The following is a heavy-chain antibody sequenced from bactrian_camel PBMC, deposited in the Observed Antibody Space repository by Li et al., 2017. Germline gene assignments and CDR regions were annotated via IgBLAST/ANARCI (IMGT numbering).Heavy chain of an antibody. J-gene: IGHJ4*01. Sequence: HVQLVESGGGSVQAGGSLRLSCTASGYTASMGWFRQAPGKEREGIATVDSVRGTSYVDSVKGRFTVSKDNAKNTLYLQMNSLKPEDAAMYYCAAGRRSGWAPLSRGSWNYWGQGTQVTVS. CDR2: VDSVRGT. V-gene: IGHV3S53*01. CDR1: GYTAS. CDR3: AAGRRSGWAPLSRGSWNY. D-gene: IGHD5*01.